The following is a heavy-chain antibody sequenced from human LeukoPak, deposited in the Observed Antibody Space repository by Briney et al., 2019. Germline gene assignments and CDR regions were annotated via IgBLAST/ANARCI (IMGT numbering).Heavy chain of an antibody. Sequence: PSKTLTLTCAAYGGSFSGYYWSCIRQPPGKGLEWVGDINHSGSTNYNPSLQSRVTISVVRSQNHFSLKLRFVPAADTAVYYGARGDRGSTMITFGGVIAIDYWGQGTLVTVCS. J-gene: IGHJ4*02. CDR3: ARGDRGSTMITFGGVIAIDY. V-gene: IGHV4-34*01. CDR2: INHSGST. CDR1: GGSFSGYY. D-gene: IGHD3-16*02.